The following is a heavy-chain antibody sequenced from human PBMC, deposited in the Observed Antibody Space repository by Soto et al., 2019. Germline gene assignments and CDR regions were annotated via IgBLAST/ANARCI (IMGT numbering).Heavy chain of an antibody. CDR3: ARVGGFGATTIDY. D-gene: IGHD3-10*01. Sequence: QVQLQESGPGLVKPSQTLSLTCTVSGGSISSGDYYWSWIRQPPGKGLEWIGYIYYSGSTYYNPSLKSRVTLSVDTSKNQCSLKLSSVTAAAPAVYYCARVGGFGATTIDYWGQGTLVTVSS. J-gene: IGHJ4*02. CDR2: IYYSGST. V-gene: IGHV4-30-4*01. CDR1: GGSISSGDYY.